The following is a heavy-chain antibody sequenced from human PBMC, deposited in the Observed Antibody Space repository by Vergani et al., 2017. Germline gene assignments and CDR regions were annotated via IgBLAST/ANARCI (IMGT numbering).Heavy chain of an antibody. CDR1: GFTFSSYE. Sequence: EVQLVESGGGLVQPGGSLRLSCAASGFTFSSYEMNWVRQAPGKGLEWVSGISWNSGSIGYADSVKGRFTISRDNSKNTLYLQMNSLRAEDTAVYYCASAGGITGTTHYGMDVWGQGTTVTVSS. J-gene: IGHJ6*02. CDR2: ISWNSGSI. D-gene: IGHD1-7*01. CDR3: ASAGGITGTTHYGMDV. V-gene: IGHV3-48*03.